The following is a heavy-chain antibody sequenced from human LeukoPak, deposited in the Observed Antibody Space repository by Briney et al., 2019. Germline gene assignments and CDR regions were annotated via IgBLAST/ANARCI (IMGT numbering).Heavy chain of an antibody. CDR3: ARCGYSSSWMRAEYFQH. CDR1: GGSFSGHY. V-gene: IGHV4-34*01. D-gene: IGHD6-13*01. J-gene: IGHJ1*01. Sequence: PSETLSLTCAVYGGSFSGHYWSWIRQPPGKGLEWIGEINHSGSTNYNPSLKSRVTISVDTSKNQFSLKLSSVTAADTAVYYCARCGYSSSWMRAEYFQHWGQGTLVTVSS. CDR2: INHSGST.